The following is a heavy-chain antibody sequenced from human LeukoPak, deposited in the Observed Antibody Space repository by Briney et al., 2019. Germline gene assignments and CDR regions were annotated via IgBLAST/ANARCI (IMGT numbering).Heavy chain of an antibody. CDR3: AKRCSSWYFYYYGMDV. Sequence: GGSLRLSCAASGFTFSSYAMSWVCQAPGKGLEWVSAISGSGGSTYYADSVKGRFTISRDNSKNTLYLQMNSLRAEDTAVYYCAKRCSSWYFYYYGMDVWGQGTTVTVSS. J-gene: IGHJ6*02. V-gene: IGHV3-23*01. CDR2: ISGSGGST. D-gene: IGHD6-13*01. CDR1: GFTFSSYA.